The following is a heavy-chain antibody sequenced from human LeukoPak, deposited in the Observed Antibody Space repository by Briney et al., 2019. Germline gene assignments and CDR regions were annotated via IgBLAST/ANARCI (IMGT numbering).Heavy chain of an antibody. D-gene: IGHD3-22*01. CDR1: GFTFSDYY. V-gene: IGHV3-11*01. CDR2: ISSSGSTI. Sequence: PGGSLRLSCAASGFTFSDYYMSWIRRAPGKGLEWVSYISSSGSTIYYADSVKGRFTISRDNAKNSLYLQMNSLRAEDTAVYYCAREGDSSGYYSPYFDYWGQGTLVTVSS. J-gene: IGHJ4*02. CDR3: AREGDSSGYYSPYFDY.